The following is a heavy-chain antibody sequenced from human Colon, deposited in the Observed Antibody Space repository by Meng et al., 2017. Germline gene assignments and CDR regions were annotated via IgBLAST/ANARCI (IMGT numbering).Heavy chain of an antibody. CDR1: GESFSGYY. CDR3: GRPEGR. CDR2: INHSGRT. D-gene: IGHD6-6*01. V-gene: IGHV4-34*01. Sequence: HVQLQQWGAGLLKPSEPLSLTCSAYGESFSGYYWSWIRQPPGKGLEGIGEINHSGRTNYNPSLKSRLTISVDTSKNQFSLNLRSVTAADTAVYFCGRPEGRWGQGTLVTVSS. J-gene: IGHJ4*02.